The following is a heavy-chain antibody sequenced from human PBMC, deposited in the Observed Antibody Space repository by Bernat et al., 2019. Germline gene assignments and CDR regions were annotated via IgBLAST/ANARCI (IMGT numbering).Heavy chain of an antibody. CDR3: ARGYCSGGSCYYFDS. Sequence: QVQLQESGPGLVKPSETLSLTCTVSGGSISNYYWNWTRQPPGKGLEWIGFIYYTGSTNYNPSLKSRVTISLDTSKNQFSLKLSSVTAADTAVYYCARGYCSGGSCYYFDSWGQGTLVTVSS. V-gene: IGHV4-59*01. CDR1: GGSISNYY. CDR2: IYYTGST. D-gene: IGHD2-15*01. J-gene: IGHJ4*02.